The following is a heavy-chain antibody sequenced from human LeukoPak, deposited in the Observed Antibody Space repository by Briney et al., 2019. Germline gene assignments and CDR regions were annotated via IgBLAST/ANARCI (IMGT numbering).Heavy chain of an antibody. J-gene: IGHJ6*03. CDR3: ARGVWVQLRFRPHCYYYYMDV. CDR1: GYTFTSYD. Sequence: GASVKVSCKASGYTFTSYDINWVRQATGQGLEWMGWMNPNSGNTGYAQKFQGRVTITRNTPISTAYMELSSLRSEDTAVYYCARGVWVQLRFRPHCYYYYMDVWGKGTTVTVSS. CDR2: MNPNSGNT. D-gene: IGHD3-3*01. V-gene: IGHV1-8*03.